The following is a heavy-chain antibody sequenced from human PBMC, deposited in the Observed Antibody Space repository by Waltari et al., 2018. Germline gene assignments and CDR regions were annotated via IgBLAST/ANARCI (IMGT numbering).Heavy chain of an antibody. J-gene: IGHJ4*02. D-gene: IGHD6-13*01. CDR1: GYSISSGNY. CDR2: IYHSGST. CDR3: ASLPGIAAAGDY. Sequence: QVQLQESGPGLVKPWETVSITCAVSGYSISSGNYRGWIRQPPGKVQEWIGSIYHSGSTYYNPSLKSRVTISVDTSKYQFSLKLSSVTAADTAVYYCASLPGIAAAGDYWGQGTLVTVSS. V-gene: IGHV4-38-2*01.